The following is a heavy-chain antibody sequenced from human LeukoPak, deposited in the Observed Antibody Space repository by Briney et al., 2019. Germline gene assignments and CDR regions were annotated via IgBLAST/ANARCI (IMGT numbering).Heavy chain of an antibody. CDR3: ARGTRYSSSWTSD. V-gene: IGHV3-30*02. CDR2: IRNDASNK. CDR1: GFTFSNYG. D-gene: IGHD6-13*01. Sequence: GGSLRLSCAASGFTFSNYGMHWVRQAPGKGLEWVTFIRNDASNKYYAESVKGRFTISRDNSKNSLYLQMNSLRAEDTAVYYCARGTRYSSSWTSDWGQGTLVTVSS. J-gene: IGHJ4*02.